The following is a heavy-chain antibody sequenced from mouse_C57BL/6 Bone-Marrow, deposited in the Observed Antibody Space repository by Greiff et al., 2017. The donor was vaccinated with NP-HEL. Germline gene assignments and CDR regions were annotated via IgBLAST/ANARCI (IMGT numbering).Heavy chain of an antibody. CDR3: ARNYGSGGFAY. D-gene: IGHD1-1*01. Sequence: EVQGVESGGDLVKPGGSLKLSCAASGFTFSSYGMSWVRQTPDKRLEWVATISSGGSYTYYPDSVKGRFTISRDNAKNTLYLQMSSLKAEDTAMYYCARNYGSGGFAYWGQGTLVTVSA. CDR2: ISSGGSYT. CDR1: GFTFSSYG. J-gene: IGHJ3*01. V-gene: IGHV5-6*01.